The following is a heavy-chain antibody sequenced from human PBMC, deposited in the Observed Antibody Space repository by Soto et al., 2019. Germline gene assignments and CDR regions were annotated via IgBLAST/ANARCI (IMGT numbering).Heavy chain of an antibody. J-gene: IGHJ4*02. V-gene: IGHV3-30*18. CDR3: AKDQASGQGSFDS. CDR2: ISYDGSNK. CDR1: GFTFSSYG. Sequence: GGSLRLSCAASGFTFSSYGMHWVRQAPGKGLEWVAVISYDGSNKYYADSVKGRFTISRDNSKNTLYLQMSSLRAEDTAVYYCAKDQASGQGSFDSWGQGTLVTVSS.